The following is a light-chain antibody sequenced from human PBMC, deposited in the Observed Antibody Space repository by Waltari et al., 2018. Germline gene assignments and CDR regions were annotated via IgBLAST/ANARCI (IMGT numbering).Light chain of an antibody. CDR1: QSVFHTNNKNY. Sequence: DIVLTPSPDSLAVSLGERATISCRSSQSVFHTNNKNYLAWYQQKPGQPPRLLFYWASTRESGVPDRFSGSGSGTDFTLAISSLQAEDVATYFCQQYYSSPLTFGGGTKVEFK. J-gene: IGKJ4*01. V-gene: IGKV4-1*01. CDR3: QQYYSSPLT. CDR2: WAS.